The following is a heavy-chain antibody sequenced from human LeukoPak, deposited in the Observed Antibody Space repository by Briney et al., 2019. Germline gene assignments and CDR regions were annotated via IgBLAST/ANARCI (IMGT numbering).Heavy chain of an antibody. V-gene: IGHV4-4*02. D-gene: IGHD3-9*01. Sequence: SETLSLTCAVSGVSISSSEWWFWVRQPPGQGLEWIGEIHRDGRTTYNPSLKSRVSMSMDYSKNPLSLSVTSVTAADKAIYYCGKTDIYFNPIDYWGPGSMVTVSS. CDR3: GKTDIYFNPIDY. CDR2: IHRDGRT. J-gene: IGHJ4*02. CDR1: GVSISSSEW.